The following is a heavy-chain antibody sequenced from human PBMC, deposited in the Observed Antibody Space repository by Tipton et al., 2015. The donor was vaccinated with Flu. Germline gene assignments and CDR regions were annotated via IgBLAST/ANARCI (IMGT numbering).Heavy chain of an antibody. J-gene: IGHJ6*02. Sequence: LRLSCSVSGASISSGGYYWSWIRQHPGKGLEWIGYIHYRGSTYYNPSFRSRIAISVVTSKNHFFLNLTSLTAADTAVYYCARGGTVRNGMDVWGQGTTVTVSS. CDR3: ARGGTVRNGMDV. CDR2: IHYRGST. D-gene: IGHD4-11*01. CDR1: GASISSGGYY. V-gene: IGHV4-31*03.